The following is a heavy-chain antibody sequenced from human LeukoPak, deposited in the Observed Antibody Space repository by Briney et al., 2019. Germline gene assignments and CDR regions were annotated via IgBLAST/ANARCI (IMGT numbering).Heavy chain of an antibody. J-gene: IGHJ4*02. CDR3: ARDPLYCSSTSCSVGEVDY. D-gene: IGHD2-2*01. V-gene: IGHV3-11*01. CDR2: ISSSGSTI. CDR1: GFTFSDYY. Sequence: GGSLRLSCAASGFTFSDYYMSWIRQAPGKGLEWVSYISSSGSTIYYADSVKGRFTISRDNAKNSLYLQMNSLRAEDTAVYYCARDPLYCSSTSCSVGEVDYWGQGTLVTVSS.